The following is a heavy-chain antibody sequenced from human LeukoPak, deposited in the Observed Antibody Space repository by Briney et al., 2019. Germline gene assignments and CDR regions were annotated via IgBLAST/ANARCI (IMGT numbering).Heavy chain of an antibody. CDR2: ISGSSQTI. CDR3: SRRGWGSYSQDY. V-gene: IGHV3-11*04. D-gene: IGHD3-10*01. Sequence: GGSLRLSCEGTGFTFGDYFMTWIRQAPGKGLEWLAYISGSSQTIYYADSVRGRFTVSRDNTRQSLYLQMNSLRVKDTAVYYCSRRGWGSYSQDYWGQGTLVTVSA. J-gene: IGHJ4*02. CDR1: GFTFGDYF.